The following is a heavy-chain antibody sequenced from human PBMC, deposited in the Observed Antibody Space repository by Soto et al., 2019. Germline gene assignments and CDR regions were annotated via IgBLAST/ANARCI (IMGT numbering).Heavy chain of an antibody. CDR3: ASTVGLRSGRGVSIHYYFDY. J-gene: IGHJ4*02. D-gene: IGHD3-10*01. CDR2: INHSGST. CDR1: GGSFSGYY. Sequence: ASETLSLTCAVYGGSFSGYYWSWIRQPPGKGLEWIGEINHSGSTNYNPSLKSRVTISVDTSKNQFSLKLSSVTAADTAVYYCASTVGLRSGRGVSIHYYFDYWGQGTLVTVSS. V-gene: IGHV4-34*01.